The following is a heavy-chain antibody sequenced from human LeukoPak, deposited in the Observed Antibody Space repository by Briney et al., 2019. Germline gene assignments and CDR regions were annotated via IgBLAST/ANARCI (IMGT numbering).Heavy chain of an antibody. J-gene: IGHJ4*02. CDR1: GFTFSNYW. CDR2: IKQDGSER. D-gene: IGHD6-13*01. CDR3: ARSSSWTDFDY. Sequence: GGSLRLSCAASGFTFSNYWMSWVRQGPGRGLEWVANIKQDGSERYYVDSVKGRFTISRDNAKNSLYLQMSSLRAEDTAVYYCARSSSWTDFDYWGQGTLVTVSS. V-gene: IGHV3-7*05.